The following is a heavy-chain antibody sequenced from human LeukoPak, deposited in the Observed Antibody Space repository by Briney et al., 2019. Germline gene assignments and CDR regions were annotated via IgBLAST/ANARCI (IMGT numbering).Heavy chain of an antibody. CDR1: GFTFSSYW. Sequence: GGSLRLSCAASGFTFSSYWMSWVRQAPGMGLEWVANIKQDGSEKYYVDSVKGRFTISRDNAKNSLYLQMNSLRAEDTAVYYCAREGKVYSSSWYDAFDIWGQGTMVTVSS. J-gene: IGHJ3*02. D-gene: IGHD6-13*01. V-gene: IGHV3-7*01. CDR3: AREGKVYSSSWYDAFDI. CDR2: IKQDGSEK.